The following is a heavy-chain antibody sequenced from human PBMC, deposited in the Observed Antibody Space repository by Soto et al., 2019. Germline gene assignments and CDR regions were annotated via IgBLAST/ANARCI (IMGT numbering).Heavy chain of an antibody. V-gene: IGHV3-33*01. CDR1: GFTVSSYG. CDR2: IWSDGSNK. Sequence: QVQLVESGGGVVQPGRSLRLSCAASGFTVSSYGMHWVRQAPGKGLEWVAVIWSDGSNKYEADSVKGRFTISRDKYKNTLYLQMNSLRAEDTAVYYGARVVGYGFDIWGQGTMVTVSS. J-gene: IGHJ3*02. CDR3: ARVVGYGFDI. D-gene: IGHD6-25*01.